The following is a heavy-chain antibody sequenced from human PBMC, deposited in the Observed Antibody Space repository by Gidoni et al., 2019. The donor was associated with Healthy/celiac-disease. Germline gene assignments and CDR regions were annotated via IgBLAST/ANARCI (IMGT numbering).Heavy chain of an antibody. J-gene: IGHJ4*02. CDR3: ARLDTAMVTGGFDY. Sequence: QLPLQESCPGLVKPSETLSLTCTVSGGSISRSRYYWGRLRQPPGKGLEWIGSSYYSGSTYYNPSLKSRVTISVDTSKNQFSLKLSSVTAADTAVYYCARLDTAMVTGGFDYWGQGTLVTVSS. V-gene: IGHV4-39*01. CDR1: GGSISRSRYY. D-gene: IGHD5-18*01. CDR2: SYYSGST.